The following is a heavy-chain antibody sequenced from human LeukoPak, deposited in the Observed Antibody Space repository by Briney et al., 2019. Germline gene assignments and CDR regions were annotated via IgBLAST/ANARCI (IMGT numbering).Heavy chain of an antibody. J-gene: IGHJ3*02. CDR2: INPNSGNT. CDR3: AREDALWFGELLFDAFDI. CDR1: GYTFTSYD. Sequence: ASVKLSCKASGYTFTSYDISWVRHATGQGREWMGWINPNSGNTGYAQKFQGRVTMTRNASRSTAYMELSSLRSEDTAVYYCAREDALWFGELLFDAFDIWGQGTMVTVSS. D-gene: IGHD3-10*01. V-gene: IGHV1-8*01.